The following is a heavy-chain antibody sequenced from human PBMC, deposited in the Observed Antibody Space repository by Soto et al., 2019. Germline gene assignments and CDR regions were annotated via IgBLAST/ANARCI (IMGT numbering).Heavy chain of an antibody. V-gene: IGHV3-23*01. CDR2: ISGSGAIT. CDR3: AKDLQFRSYYESAGHYNN. Sequence: EVLLLESGGGLVQPGGSLRLSCVASGFTFKNYDMRWVRQAPGKGLEWVSGISGSGAITYYADSVRGRFTISRDNSQNTRFLQLTSLRAEDTAIYYCAKDLQFRSYYESAGHYNNWGQGTLVTVSS. D-gene: IGHD3-10*01. CDR1: GFTFKNYD. J-gene: IGHJ4*02.